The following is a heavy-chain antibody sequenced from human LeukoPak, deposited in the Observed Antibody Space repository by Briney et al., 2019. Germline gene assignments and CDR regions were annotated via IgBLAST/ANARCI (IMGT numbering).Heavy chain of an antibody. CDR3: ARETVVVVAATQTGFDY. D-gene: IGHD2-15*01. Sequence: GGSLRLSCAASGFTFSSYAMSWVRQAPGKGLEWVSAISGSGGSTYYADSVKGRFTISRDNAKNTLYLQMNSLRAEDTAVYYCARETVVVVAATQTGFDYWGQGTLVTVSS. J-gene: IGHJ4*02. V-gene: IGHV3-23*01. CDR2: ISGSGGST. CDR1: GFTFSSYA.